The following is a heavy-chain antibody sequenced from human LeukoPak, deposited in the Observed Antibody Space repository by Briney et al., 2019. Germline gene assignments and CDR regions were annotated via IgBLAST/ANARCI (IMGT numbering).Heavy chain of an antibody. CDR2: IYYSGST. D-gene: IGHD3-3*01. V-gene: IGHV4-59*08. CDR1: GGSISSYY. Sequence: SETLSLTCTVSGGSISSYYWSWIRQPPGKGLEWIGYIYYSGSTNYNPSLESRVTISVDTSKNQFSLKLSSVTAADTAVYYCARHGNGITIFGVGYGMDVWGQGTTVTVSS. J-gene: IGHJ6*02. CDR3: ARHGNGITIFGVGYGMDV.